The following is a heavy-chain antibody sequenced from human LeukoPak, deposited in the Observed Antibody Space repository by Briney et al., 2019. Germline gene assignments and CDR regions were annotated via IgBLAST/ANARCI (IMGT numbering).Heavy chain of an antibody. CDR3: ARDRLWFGDLIDYFDY. Sequence: GGSLRLSCSAFGFSFKNFGMHWVRQAPGKGLEWVAFMSYNGGNKYYSGSVKGRFTVSRDDSKNTVYLQMNSLRGDDTATYYCARDRLWFGDLIDYFDYWGQGTLVTVSS. CDR2: MSYNGGNK. J-gene: IGHJ4*02. D-gene: IGHD3-10*01. V-gene: IGHV3-30*03. CDR1: GFSFKNFG.